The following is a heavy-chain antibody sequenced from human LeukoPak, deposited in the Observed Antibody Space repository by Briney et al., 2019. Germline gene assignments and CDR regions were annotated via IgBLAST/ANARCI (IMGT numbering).Heavy chain of an antibody. V-gene: IGHV4-59*08. CDR3: ARHRTSFFDF. J-gene: IGHJ4*02. D-gene: IGHD3-16*01. CDR1: GDSITPYY. CDR2: IYYSGST. Sequence: SETLSLTCTVSGDSITPYYWSWIRQSPGKGLEWIAYIYYSGSTNYNPSLKSRVTISVDTSKNHFSLKLSSVTAADTAVYYCARHRTSFFDFWGQGTLVTVSS.